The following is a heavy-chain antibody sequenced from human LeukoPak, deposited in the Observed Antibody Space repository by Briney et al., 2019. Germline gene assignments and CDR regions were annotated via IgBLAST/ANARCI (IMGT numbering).Heavy chain of an antibody. CDR3: ARDHGSYPYYFVY. J-gene: IGHJ4*02. V-gene: IGHV4-30-4*01. CDR2: MHHSGNS. D-gene: IGHD3-10*01. CDR1: GGSISSGDYF. Sequence: SETLSLTCTVSGGSISSGDYFWSWIRLSPGKGLEWIGYMHHSGNSYYNPSLKSRVTMSVDTSKNRFSLNLSSVTAADTAVYYCARDHGSYPYYFVYWGQGTLVTVSS.